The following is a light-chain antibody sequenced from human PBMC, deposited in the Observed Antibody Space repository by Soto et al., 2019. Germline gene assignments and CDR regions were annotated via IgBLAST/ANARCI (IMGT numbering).Light chain of an antibody. Sequence: DIQMTQSPSSLSVSVGDRVTVTCRASQSIGRYLSWYQQKPGKAPKLLIYSVSILRPGVPSRFSGSDSGTDFTLTISGLQPEEFATYYCQQSFSAPRTFGQGTRLEI. CDR3: QQSFSAPRT. V-gene: IGKV1-39*01. CDR2: SVS. CDR1: QSIGRY. J-gene: IGKJ2*01.